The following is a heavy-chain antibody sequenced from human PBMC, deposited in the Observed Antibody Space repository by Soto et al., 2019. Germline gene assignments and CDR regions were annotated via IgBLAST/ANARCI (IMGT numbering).Heavy chain of an antibody. CDR3: ARNSIPAALYFDY. Sequence: PSETLSLTCTVSGGSISSYYWSWIRQPPGKGLEWIGYIYYSGSTNYNPSLKSRVTISVDTSKNQFSLKLSSVTAADTAVYYCARNSIPAALYFDYWGQGTLVTVSS. V-gene: IGHV4-59*01. CDR2: IYYSGST. D-gene: IGHD2-2*01. CDR1: GGSISSYY. J-gene: IGHJ4*02.